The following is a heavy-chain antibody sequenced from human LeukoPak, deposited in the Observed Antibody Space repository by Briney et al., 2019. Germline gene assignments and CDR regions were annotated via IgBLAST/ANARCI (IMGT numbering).Heavy chain of an antibody. CDR2: IYYSGST. J-gene: IGHJ5*02. CDR3: ASLHLATGRRWFDP. D-gene: IGHD5-12*01. Sequence: SYTLSLTYTVCGGSISSYYWSWIRQPPGKGLEYIGYIYYSGSTNYNPSLKSRVTILVDTSKNQFSLKLSSVTAADTAVYYCASLHLATGRRWFDPWGQGTLVTVSS. V-gene: IGHV4-59*08. CDR1: GGSISSYY.